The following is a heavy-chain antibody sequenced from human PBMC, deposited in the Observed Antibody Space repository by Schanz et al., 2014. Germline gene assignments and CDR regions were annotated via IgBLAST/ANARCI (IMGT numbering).Heavy chain of an antibody. V-gene: IGHV3-30*02. Sequence: QVHLVESGGGVVQPGGSLRLSCAASGFIFRTYGMHWVRQAPGKGLEWVAFIHYDGTYKYYADSVKGRFTISRDNSENTLYLQMISLRAEDTAVYYCAKLDGYAYGPMGQEYFDYWGQGTLVAVSS. CDR3: AKLDGYAYGPMGQEYFDY. CDR1: GFIFRTYG. J-gene: IGHJ4*02. D-gene: IGHD5-18*01. CDR2: IHYDGTYK.